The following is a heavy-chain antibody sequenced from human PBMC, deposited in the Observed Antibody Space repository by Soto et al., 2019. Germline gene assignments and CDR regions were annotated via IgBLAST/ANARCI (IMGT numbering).Heavy chain of an antibody. CDR3: AKYREEFDI. D-gene: IGHD3-10*01. CDR2: ISGSGGST. Sequence: EVQLLESGGGLVQPGGSLRLCWAASGFTFSSYAMSWVRQAAGKGLEWVSAISGSGGSTYYADSVKGRFTISRDNSNNTLYLQMNSLRAEDTAVYSCAKYREEFDIWGQGTMVTVSS. J-gene: IGHJ3*02. V-gene: IGHV3-23*01. CDR1: GFTFSSYA.